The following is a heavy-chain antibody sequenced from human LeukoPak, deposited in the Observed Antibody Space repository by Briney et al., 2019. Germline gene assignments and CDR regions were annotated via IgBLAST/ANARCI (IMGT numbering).Heavy chain of an antibody. CDR3: ARAQRDILTGYYYYFDY. D-gene: IGHD3-9*01. Sequence: GGSLRLSCAASGFTFNSYGMSWVRQAPGKGPEWVSYISSSGSTIYYADSVKGRFTISRDNAKNSLYLQMNSLRAEDTAVYYCARAQRDILTGYYYYFDYWGQGTLVTVSS. J-gene: IGHJ4*02. CDR1: GFTFNSYG. CDR2: ISSSGSTI. V-gene: IGHV3-48*04.